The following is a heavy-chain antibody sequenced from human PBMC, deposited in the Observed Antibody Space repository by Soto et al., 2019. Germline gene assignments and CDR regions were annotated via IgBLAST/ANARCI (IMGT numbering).Heavy chain of an antibody. V-gene: IGHV3-30-3*01. J-gene: IGHJ4*02. CDR3: ARDQIKEAARNFDY. CDR2: ISYDGSNK. Sequence: SLRLSCAASGLTFSSYAMHWVRQAPGKGLEWVAVISYDGSNKYYADSVKGRFTISRDNSKNTLYLQMNSLRAEDTAVYYCARDQIKEAARNFDYWGQGTLVTVSS. D-gene: IGHD6-6*01. CDR1: GLTFSSYA.